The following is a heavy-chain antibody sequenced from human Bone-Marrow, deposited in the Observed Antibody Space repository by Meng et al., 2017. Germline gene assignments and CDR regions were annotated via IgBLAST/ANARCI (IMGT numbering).Heavy chain of an antibody. D-gene: IGHD2-15*01. Sequence: GGSLRLSCAASGFTFDSYAMSWVRQAPGKGLEWGSAISGSGGSTYYADSVKGRFTISRDNSKNTLYLQMNSLRAEDTAVYYFARAPDMSEVLYYYYYGMGVWGQGTTVTVSS. CDR2: ISGSGGST. V-gene: IGHV3-23*01. J-gene: IGHJ6*02. CDR1: GFTFDSYA. CDR3: ARAPDMSEVLYYYYYGMGV.